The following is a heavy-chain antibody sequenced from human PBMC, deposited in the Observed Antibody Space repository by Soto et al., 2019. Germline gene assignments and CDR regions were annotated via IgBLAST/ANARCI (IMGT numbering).Heavy chain of an antibody. CDR2: IYFTGST. CDR3: VRGGSTMGSNTLDY. V-gene: IGHV4-61*01. CDR1: GGPISSGSYY. J-gene: IGHJ4*02. D-gene: IGHD1-26*01. Sequence: QVQLQESGPGLVKPSETLSLTCTVSGGPISSGSYYWSWIRQPPGKGLEWIGYIYFTGSTIYNPSLGSRVIISVDTPKDQFSLKLTSVTAADTAVYYCVRGGSTMGSNTLDYWGQGTLVTVSS.